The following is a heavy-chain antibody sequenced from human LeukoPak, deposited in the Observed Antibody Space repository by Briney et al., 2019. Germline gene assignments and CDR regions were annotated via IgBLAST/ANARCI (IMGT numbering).Heavy chain of an antibody. V-gene: IGHV3-73*01. D-gene: IGHD6-13*01. CDR2: IRSKANSYAT. CDR1: GFTFGGSA. J-gene: IGHJ4*02. CDR3: TTPDRIAAAGTDY. Sequence: GGSLRLSCAASGFTFGGSAMHWVRQASGKGLEWVGRIRSKANSYATAYAASVKGRFTISRDDSKNTAYLQMNSLKTEDTAVYYCTTPDRIAAAGTDYWGQGTLVTVSS.